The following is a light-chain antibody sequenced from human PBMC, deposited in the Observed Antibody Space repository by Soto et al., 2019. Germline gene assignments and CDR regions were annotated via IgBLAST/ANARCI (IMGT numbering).Light chain of an antibody. J-gene: IGKJ5*01. CDR3: QQRSNWPPAT. V-gene: IGKV3-11*01. Sequence: EIVLTQSPATLSLSPGERATLSCRASQSVSSYLAWYQQKPGQAPRLLISDASNRATGIPARFSGSGSGTDFTLTSSSLEPEDFAVYYCQQRSNWPPATFGQGTRLEIK. CDR1: QSVSSY. CDR2: DAS.